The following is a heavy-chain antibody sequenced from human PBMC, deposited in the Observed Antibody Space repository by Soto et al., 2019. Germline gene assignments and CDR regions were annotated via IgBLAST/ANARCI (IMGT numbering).Heavy chain of an antibody. CDR3: VKGGSYYDDSRGYHAN. CDR1: GFTFSSYG. V-gene: IGHV3-30*18. J-gene: IGHJ4*02. Sequence: PGGSLRLSCAASGFTFSSYGMHWVRQAPGKGLEWVAVISYDGSNKYYADSVKGRFTITRDNSKNTLFLQMNSLRAEDPAIYYCVKGGSYYDDSRGYHANWGQGTLVTVSS. CDR2: ISYDGSNK. D-gene: IGHD3-22*01.